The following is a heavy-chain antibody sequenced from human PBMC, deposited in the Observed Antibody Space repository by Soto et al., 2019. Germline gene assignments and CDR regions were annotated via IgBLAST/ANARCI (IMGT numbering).Heavy chain of an antibody. CDR1: GGSISSYY. J-gene: IGHJ3*02. CDR3: ARGRDGYNFGAFDI. V-gene: IGHV4-59*01. D-gene: IGHD5-12*01. Sequence: PSETLSLTCTVSGGSISSYYWSWIRQHPGKGLEWIGYIYYSGSTNYDPSLKSRVTISVDTSKNQFSLKLSSVTAADTAVYYCARGRDGYNFGAFDIWGQGTMVTVSS. CDR2: IYYSGST.